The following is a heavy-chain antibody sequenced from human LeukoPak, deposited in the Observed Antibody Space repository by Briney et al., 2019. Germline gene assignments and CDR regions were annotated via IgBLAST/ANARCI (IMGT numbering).Heavy chain of an antibody. Sequence: GGSLRLSCAASGFTFDDYAMHWVRQAPGKGLEWVSSISSSSSYIYYADSVKGRFTISRDNAKNSLYLQMNSLRAEDTAVYYCARGAPPVYYYDSSGYLNIWGQGTMVTVSS. V-gene: IGHV3-21*01. D-gene: IGHD3-22*01. J-gene: IGHJ3*02. CDR2: ISSSSSYI. CDR3: ARGAPPVYYYDSSGYLNI. CDR1: GFTFDDYA.